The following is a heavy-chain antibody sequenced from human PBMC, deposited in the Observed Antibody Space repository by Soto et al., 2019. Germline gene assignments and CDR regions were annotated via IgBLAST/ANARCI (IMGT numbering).Heavy chain of an antibody. CDR3: ASGYDYYYYGMDV. D-gene: IGHD5-18*01. CDR1: GFTFSSYG. Sequence: QVQLVESGGGVVQPGRSLRLSCAASGFTFSSYGMHWVRQAPGKGLEWVAVIWYDGSNKYYADSVKGRFTISRDNSKNTLYLPMNSLRAEDTAVYYCASGYDYYYYGMDVWGQGTTVNVSS. CDR2: IWYDGSNK. J-gene: IGHJ6*02. V-gene: IGHV3-33*01.